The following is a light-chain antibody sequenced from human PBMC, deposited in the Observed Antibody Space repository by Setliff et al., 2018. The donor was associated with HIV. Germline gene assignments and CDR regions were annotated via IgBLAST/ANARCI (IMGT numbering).Light chain of an antibody. J-gene: IGLJ2*01. CDR3: CSYAGGNTFV. CDR2: DVS. CDR1: NSAVGYDY. Sequence: QSALAQPRSVSGSPGQSVTISCSGTNSAVGYDYVSWYQQHPGKAPTLIIYDVSQRPSGVPARFSGSTSANTASLTISGLQAEDEADYYCCSYAGGNTFVFGGGTKVTV. V-gene: IGLV2-11*01.